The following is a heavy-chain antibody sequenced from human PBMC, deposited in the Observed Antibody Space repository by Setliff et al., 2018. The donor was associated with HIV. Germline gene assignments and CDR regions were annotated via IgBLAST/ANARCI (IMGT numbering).Heavy chain of an antibody. D-gene: IGHD3-10*01. CDR2: IRGSGADA. Sequence: ASVKVSCKASGYTFSDYYLHWVRQAPGQGLEWMGWIRGSGADAKYAENLQGRVTLTVDISSSTGYMDLRNLRSDDTAIYYCARVSPEYGAGYFYWGQGTLVTVSS. V-gene: IGHV1-2*02. CDR1: GYTFSDYY. CDR3: ARVSPEYGAGYFY. J-gene: IGHJ4*02.